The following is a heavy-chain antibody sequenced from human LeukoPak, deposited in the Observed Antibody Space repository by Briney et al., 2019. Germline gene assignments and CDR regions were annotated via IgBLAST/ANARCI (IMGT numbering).Heavy chain of an antibody. J-gene: IGHJ6*03. CDR2: INSDGSTT. CDR3: ARDRRLWNMDV. V-gene: IGHV3-74*01. Sequence: PGGSLRLSCAASGLTFSSYWMHWVRQAPGKGLVWVSRINSDGSTTTYADSVKGRFTISRDNATNRLYLQMNSLRAEDTAVYYCARDRRLWNMDVWGTGTTVTISS. CDR1: GLTFSSYW. D-gene: IGHD4/OR15-4a*01.